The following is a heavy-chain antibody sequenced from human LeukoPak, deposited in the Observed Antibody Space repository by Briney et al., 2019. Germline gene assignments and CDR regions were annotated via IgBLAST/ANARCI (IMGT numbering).Heavy chain of an antibody. D-gene: IGHD3-16*01. CDR3: ARGGSF. CDR2: ISESGSAI. Sequence: GGSLRLSCAASGFTFSSYEMNWVRLAPGKGLEWVSYISESGSAIYYADSVRGRFTISRDNSKNTLFLQMSSLRADDTAVYYCARGGSFWGQGTLVTVSS. J-gene: IGHJ4*02. CDR1: GFTFSSYE. V-gene: IGHV3-48*03.